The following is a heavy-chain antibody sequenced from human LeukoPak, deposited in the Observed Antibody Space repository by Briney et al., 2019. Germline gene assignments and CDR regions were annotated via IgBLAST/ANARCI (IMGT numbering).Heavy chain of an antibody. D-gene: IGHD2-15*01. V-gene: IGHV3-23*01. J-gene: IGHJ4*02. CDR1: GFTFSSYA. Sequence: GGSLRLSWAASGFTFSSYAMSWVRQAPGKGLEWVSAMSGSGGSTHYADSVKGRFTISRDNSKNTLYLQMNSLRAEDTAVYYCAKAWYCSGGSCYGGFDYWGQGTLVTVSS. CDR3: AKAWYCSGGSCYGGFDY. CDR2: MSGSGGST.